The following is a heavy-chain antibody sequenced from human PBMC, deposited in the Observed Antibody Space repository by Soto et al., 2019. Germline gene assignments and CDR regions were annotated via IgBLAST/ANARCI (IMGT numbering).Heavy chain of an antibody. D-gene: IGHD6-13*01. CDR1: GFTFSSYW. Sequence: GGSLRLSCVASGFTFSSYWMSWVRQAPGKGLEWVSAIYSGGSTYYADSVKGRFTISRDNSKNTLYLQMNSLRAEDTAVYYCARARSTAAGLFDYWGLGTLVTVSS. V-gene: IGHV3-53*01. CDR2: IYSGGST. J-gene: IGHJ4*02. CDR3: ARARSTAAGLFDY.